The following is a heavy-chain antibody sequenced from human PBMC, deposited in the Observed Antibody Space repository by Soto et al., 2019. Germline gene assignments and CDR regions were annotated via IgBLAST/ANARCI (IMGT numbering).Heavy chain of an antibody. CDR1: GFSLSTSGVG. Sequence: QITLKESGPPLVKPTQTLTLTCTFSGFSLSTSGVGVGWIRQPPGKALEWLALIYWDDDKRYSPSLKSRLTNNKETSKNPVVLTMTNMEPVDTATYYCSPSSNLYYYGSGSYSGFFGPWGQGTLVTVSS. V-gene: IGHV2-5*02. CDR3: SPSSNLYYYGSGSYSGFFGP. D-gene: IGHD3-10*01. J-gene: IGHJ5*02. CDR2: IYWDDDK.